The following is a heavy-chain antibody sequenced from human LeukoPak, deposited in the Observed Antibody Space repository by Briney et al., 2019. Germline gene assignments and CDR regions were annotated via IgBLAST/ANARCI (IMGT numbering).Heavy chain of an antibody. CDR1: GGSFSGYY. Sequence: PSETLSLTCAVYGGSFSGYYWSWIRRPPGKGLEWIGEINHSGSTNYNPSLKSRVTISVDTSKNQFSLKLSSVTAADTAVYYCARVVEMATTLYFDYWGQGTLVTVSS. J-gene: IGHJ4*02. CDR2: INHSGST. D-gene: IGHD5-24*01. V-gene: IGHV4-34*01. CDR3: ARVVEMATTLYFDY.